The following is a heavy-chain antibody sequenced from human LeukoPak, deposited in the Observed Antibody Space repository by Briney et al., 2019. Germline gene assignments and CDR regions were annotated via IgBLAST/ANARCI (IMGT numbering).Heavy chain of an antibody. D-gene: IGHD2-15*01. V-gene: IGHV1-69*06. J-gene: IGHJ4*02. CDR1: GCTFSSYA. CDR3: VSGGGYCSGGSCYLDY. Sequence: ASVKVSCKASGCTFSSYAISWVRQAPGQGLEWMGGIIPIFGTANYAQKFQGRVTITADKSTSTAYMELSSLKSEDTAVYYCVSGGGYCSGGSCYLDYWGQGTLVTVSS. CDR2: IIPIFGTA.